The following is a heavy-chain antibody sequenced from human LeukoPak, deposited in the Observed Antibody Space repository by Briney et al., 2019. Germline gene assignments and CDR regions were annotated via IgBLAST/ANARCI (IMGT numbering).Heavy chain of an antibody. Sequence: PGGSLRLSCAASGLTFSSYAMHWGRQAPSKGLEGVAVISYDGRNKDYADSVKGRFTISRDNSENTLYLETNSLRAEDTAVYYCARLYDSSGYYGPFWDYWGQGTLVTVSS. CDR3: ARLYDSSGYYGPFWDY. J-gene: IGHJ4*02. D-gene: IGHD3-22*01. CDR2: ISYDGRNK. V-gene: IGHV3-30-3*01. CDR1: GLTFSSYA.